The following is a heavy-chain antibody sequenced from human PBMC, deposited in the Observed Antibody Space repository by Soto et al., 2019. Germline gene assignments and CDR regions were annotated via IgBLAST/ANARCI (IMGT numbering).Heavy chain of an antibody. CDR2: IIPMYGTA. V-gene: IGHV1-69*12. CDR1: GGTFSNYA. J-gene: IGHJ6*02. D-gene: IGHD6-6*01. CDR3: ARWESSSSSYCMDV. Sequence: QVQLVQSGAEVKKPGSSVKVSCKASGGTFSNYAISWVRQAPGQGLEWMGGIIPMYGTANYAQKFQGRVTITADESTSTAYMELSSLRYEDTAVYYCARWESSSSSYCMDVWGQGTTVTVSS.